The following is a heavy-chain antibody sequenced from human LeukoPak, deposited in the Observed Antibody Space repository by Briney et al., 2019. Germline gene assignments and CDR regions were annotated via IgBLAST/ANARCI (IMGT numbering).Heavy chain of an antibody. V-gene: IGHV3-48*01. J-gene: IGHJ5*02. D-gene: IGHD3-22*01. CDR3: ARVGRPTMIVVAGGWFDP. Sequence: PGGSLRLSCAASGFTFSSYRMNWVRQAPGKGLEWVSYISSSSSSIYYADSVKGRFTISRDNAKNSLYLQMNSLRAEDTAVDYCARVGRPTMIVVAGGWFDPWGQGTLVTVSS. CDR2: ISSSSSSI. CDR1: GFTFSSYR.